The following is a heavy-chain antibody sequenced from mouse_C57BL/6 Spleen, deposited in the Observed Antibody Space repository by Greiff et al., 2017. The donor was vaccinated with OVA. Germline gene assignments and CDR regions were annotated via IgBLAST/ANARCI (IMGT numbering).Heavy chain of an antibody. V-gene: IGHV1-18*01. D-gene: IGHD1-1*01. Sequence: EVQLQQSGPELVKPGASVKIPCKASGYTFTDYNMDWVKQSHGKSLEWIGDINPNNGGTIYNQKFKGKATLTVDKSSSTAYMELRSLTSEDTAVYYCARKSYGSSHWYFDVWGTGTTVTVSS. CDR2: INPNNGGT. CDR3: ARKSYGSSHWYFDV. CDR1: GYTFTDYN. J-gene: IGHJ1*03.